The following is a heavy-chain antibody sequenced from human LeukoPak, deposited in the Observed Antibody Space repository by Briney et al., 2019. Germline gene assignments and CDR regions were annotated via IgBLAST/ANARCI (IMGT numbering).Heavy chain of an antibody. CDR1: GYSFTGYW. D-gene: IGHD2-2*01. J-gene: IGHJ5*02. CDR3: ACRDLTSTWSYP. CDR2: IYPGDSRI. V-gene: IGHV5-51*01. Sequence: GESLRISCKGIGYSFTGYWIGWVRQMPGKGMEWMGVIYPGDSRIRYNPSFQGQVTISVDKSIRTAYLQWVSLKASDTAMYYCACRDLTSTWSYPWGQGTLVTVSS.